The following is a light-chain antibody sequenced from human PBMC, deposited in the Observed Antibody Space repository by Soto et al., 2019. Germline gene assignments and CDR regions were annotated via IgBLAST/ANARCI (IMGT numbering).Light chain of an antibody. CDR3: QQYSSPPRT. Sequence: EIVLTQSPGSLSLSPGERATLSCRASQSVSSYLAWYQQKPGQAPRLLISGASSRATGFPDRFSGSGSGTDFSLTISRLEPKDAAVYYCQQYSSPPRTFGQGTKVEIK. J-gene: IGKJ1*01. CDR2: GAS. CDR1: QSVSSY. V-gene: IGKV3-20*01.